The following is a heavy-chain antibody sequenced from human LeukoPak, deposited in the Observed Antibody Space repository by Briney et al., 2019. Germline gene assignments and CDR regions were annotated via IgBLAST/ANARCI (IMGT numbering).Heavy chain of an antibody. D-gene: IGHD6-19*01. Sequence: SETLSLTCTVSGGSISSYYWSWIRQPPGKGLEGIGYIYYSGSTNYNPSLKSRVTISVDTSKNQFSLKLSSVTAADTAVYYCARLPYSSGWFDYWGQGTLVTVSS. CDR3: ARLPYSSGWFDY. V-gene: IGHV4-59*01. CDR2: IYYSGST. CDR1: GGSISSYY. J-gene: IGHJ4*02.